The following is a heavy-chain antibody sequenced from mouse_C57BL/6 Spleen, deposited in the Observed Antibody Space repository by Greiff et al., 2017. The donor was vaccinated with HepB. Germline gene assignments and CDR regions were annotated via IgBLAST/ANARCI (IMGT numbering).Heavy chain of an antibody. D-gene: IGHD2-4*01. CDR1: GFTFTDYY. CDR2: IRNKANGYTT. J-gene: IGHJ3*01. CDR3: VKAVLLWDDYDSWFAY. Sequence: EVQRVESGGGLVQPGASLRLSCAASGFTFTDYYMSWVRQPPGKAPEWLALIRNKANGYTTEYTASVKGRFTISRDNSQNILYLQMNTLRAEDSATYYCVKAVLLWDDYDSWFAYWGQGTLVTVSA. V-gene: IGHV7-4*01.